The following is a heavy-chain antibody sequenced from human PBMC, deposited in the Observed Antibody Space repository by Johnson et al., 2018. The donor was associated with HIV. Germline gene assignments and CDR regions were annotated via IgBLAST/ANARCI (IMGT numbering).Heavy chain of an antibody. Sequence: VQLVESGGGLVQPGGSLRLSCAASGFNFSNYWMSWVRQAPGKGLEWVANIKQDGSEKYYVDSVKGRFNISRDNAKNSLYLQMNSLRAEDTAVYYCAREGGIAAAGTDAFDIWGQGTVVTVSS. CDR2: IKQDGSEK. CDR1: GFNFSNYW. J-gene: IGHJ3*02. D-gene: IGHD6-13*01. V-gene: IGHV3-7*01. CDR3: AREGGIAAAGTDAFDI.